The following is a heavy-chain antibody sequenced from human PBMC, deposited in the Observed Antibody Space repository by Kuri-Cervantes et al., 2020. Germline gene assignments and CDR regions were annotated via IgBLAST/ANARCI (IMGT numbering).Heavy chain of an antibody. CDR3: ARDRWGAVAGTPGFDYGMDV. V-gene: IGHV4-38-2*02. J-gene: IGHJ6*02. Sequence: SQTLSLTCAVSGFTFRDSAMSWVRQAPGKGLEWIATIHHSGSTFYNPSLKSRVTISVDTSKNQFSLKLSSVTAADTAVYYCARDRWGAVAGTPGFDYGMDVWGQGTTVTVS. D-gene: IGHD6-19*01. CDR2: IHHSGST. CDR1: GFTFRDSA.